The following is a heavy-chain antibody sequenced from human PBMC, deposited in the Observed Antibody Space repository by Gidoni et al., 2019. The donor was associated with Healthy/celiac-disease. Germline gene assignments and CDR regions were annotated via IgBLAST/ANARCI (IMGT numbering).Heavy chain of an antibody. V-gene: IGHV3-15*01. CDR3: TTDGIAGLFRPVAAHGGDY. D-gene: IGHD6-19*01. CDR2: IKSKTDGGTT. CDR1: GFTCSNAW. J-gene: IGHJ4*02. Sequence: EVQLVESGGGLVEPGGSLSLSCAASGFTCSNAWMSWVRQAPGKGREWVGRIKSKTDGGTTDYAAPVKGRFTISRDDSKNTLYLQMNSLKTEDTAVYYCTTDGIAGLFRPVAAHGGDYWGQGTLVTVSS.